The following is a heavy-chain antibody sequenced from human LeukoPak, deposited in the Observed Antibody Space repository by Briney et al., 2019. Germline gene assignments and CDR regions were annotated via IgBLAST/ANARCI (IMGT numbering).Heavy chain of an antibody. V-gene: IGHV4-4*08. CDR3: ARGQDDRSGTFDY. Sequence: SETLSLTCTVSGGSISSYYWSWIQQPPGKGLDWITYMSPSGTTKYNPSLKSRVTTSVDTSRTQFSLRLSSVTAADTAVYYCARGQDDRSGTFDYWGQGILVTVSS. CDR2: MSPSGTT. CDR1: GGSISSYY. D-gene: IGHD3-22*01. J-gene: IGHJ4*02.